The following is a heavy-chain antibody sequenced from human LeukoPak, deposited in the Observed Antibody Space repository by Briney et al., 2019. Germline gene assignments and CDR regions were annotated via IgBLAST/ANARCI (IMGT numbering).Heavy chain of an antibody. Sequence: PSETLSLTCTVSGGSISSYYWSWIRQPPGKGLEWIGYIYSSGSTNYNPSLKSRVTISVDTSKNQFSLKLCSVTTADTAVYYCARESSGGSFDYWGQGTLVTVSS. D-gene: IGHD2-15*01. CDR1: GGSISSYY. CDR3: ARESSGGSFDY. V-gene: IGHV4-59*01. CDR2: IYSSGST. J-gene: IGHJ4*02.